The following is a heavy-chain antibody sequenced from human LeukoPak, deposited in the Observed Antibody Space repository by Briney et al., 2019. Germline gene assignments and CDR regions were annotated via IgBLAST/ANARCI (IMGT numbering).Heavy chain of an antibody. CDR1: GFTFSAFS. V-gene: IGHV3-21*01. D-gene: IGHD6-19*01. J-gene: IGHJ4*02. CDR3: ATGYTSGTRIDY. Sequence: GGSLRLSCAAYGFTFSAFSMNWVRQAPGKGLEWVSAISSSSSDIYYTDSVKGRFTISRDNANNFLYLQVSSLRAEDTAVYYCATGYTSGTRIDYWGQGTLVSVSS. CDR2: ISSSSSDI.